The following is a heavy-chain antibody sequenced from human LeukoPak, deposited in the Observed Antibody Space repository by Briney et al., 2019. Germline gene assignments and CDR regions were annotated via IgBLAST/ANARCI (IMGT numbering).Heavy chain of an antibody. J-gene: IGHJ4*02. V-gene: IGHV3-7*03. D-gene: IGHD3-22*01. CDR3: ARGEYYYDGGY. Sequence: GGSLRLSCAASGLSFSSFWMSWVRQAPGKGLEWVANIKQDGSEKYYVDSVKGRFTISRDNAKRSLSLQMNSLRAEDTAVYFCARGEYYYDGGYWGQGTLVTVSS. CDR2: IKQDGSEK. CDR1: GLSFSSFW.